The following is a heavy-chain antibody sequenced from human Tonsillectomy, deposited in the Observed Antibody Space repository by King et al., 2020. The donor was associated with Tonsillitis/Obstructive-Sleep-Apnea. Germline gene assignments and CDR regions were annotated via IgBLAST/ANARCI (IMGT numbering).Heavy chain of an antibody. CDR3: ARHEALGDTPHWYFDL. J-gene: IGHJ2*01. Sequence: QLQESGPGLVKPSETLSLTCTVSGGSISSYYWSWIRQPPGKGLEWIGYIYYSGSTNYNPSLKSRVTISVDTSKNQFSLKLSSVTAADTAVYYCARHEALGDTPHWYFDLWGRGTLVTVSS. V-gene: IGHV4-59*08. D-gene: IGHD3-16*01. CDR1: GGSISSYY. CDR2: IYYSGST.